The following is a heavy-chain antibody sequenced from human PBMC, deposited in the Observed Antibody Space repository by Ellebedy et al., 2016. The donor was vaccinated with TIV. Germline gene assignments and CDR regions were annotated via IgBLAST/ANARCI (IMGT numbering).Heavy chain of an antibody. CDR3: YIAVAIDAFDI. CDR2: MYYSGST. J-gene: IGHJ3*02. V-gene: IGHV4-39*01. Sequence: SETLSLXXIVSGGSVSSSSYYWGWIRQPPGKGLEWIGSMYYSGSTYYNPSLKSRVTISADTSKNRFSLKLRSVTAADTAMYYSYIAVAIDAFDIWGQGTLVTVSS. D-gene: IGHD6-19*01. CDR1: GGSVSSSSYY.